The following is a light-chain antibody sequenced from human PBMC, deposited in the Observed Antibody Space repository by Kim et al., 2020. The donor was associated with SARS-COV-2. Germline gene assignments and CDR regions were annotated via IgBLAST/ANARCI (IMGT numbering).Light chain of an antibody. CDR2: DVS. CDR3: QQRHAWPVT. V-gene: IGKV3-11*01. J-gene: IGKJ5*01. CDR1: QSVSSD. Sequence: WSPGDRATLSCRASQSVSSDLAWYQQKPGQAPRIFIYDVSNRATGVPGRFSGSGSGTDFTLTISSLEPEDFAVYYCQQRHAWPVTFGQGTRLGIK.